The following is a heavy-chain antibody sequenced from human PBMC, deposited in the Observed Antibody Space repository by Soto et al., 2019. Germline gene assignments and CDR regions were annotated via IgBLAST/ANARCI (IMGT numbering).Heavy chain of an antibody. CDR3: ARGLRSYYYYYMDV. V-gene: IGHV1-3*01. CDR1: GYTFTSYA. CDR2: INAGNGNT. Sequence: QVPLVQSGAEVKKPGASVEVSCKASGYTFTSYAMHWVRQAPGQRLEWMGWINAGNGNTKYSQKFQGRVTITRDTSASTAYMELSSLRSEDTAVYYCARGLRSYYYYYMDVWGKGTTVTVSS. J-gene: IGHJ6*03.